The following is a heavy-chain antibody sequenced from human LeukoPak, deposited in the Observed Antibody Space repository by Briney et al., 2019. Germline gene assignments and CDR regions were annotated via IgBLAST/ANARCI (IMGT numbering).Heavy chain of an antibody. CDR3: ARHRGYDVVVPAAFDY. CDR2: IYPGDSDT. J-gene: IGHJ4*02. CDR1: GYSFTIYW. V-gene: IGHV5-51*01. D-gene: IGHD2-2*01. Sequence: GALSVSFMGSGYSFTIYWIGWVRQMPGKGGEGVGLIYPGDSDTRYTPSFQGQLSTSADKSISTAYQQWSSLKASDTAMYYCARHRGYDVVVPAAFDYWGQGTLVTVSS.